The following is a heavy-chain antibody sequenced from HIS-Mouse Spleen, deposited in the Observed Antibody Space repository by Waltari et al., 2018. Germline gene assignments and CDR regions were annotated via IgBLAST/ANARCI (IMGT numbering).Heavy chain of an antibody. CDR2: INPNSGGT. J-gene: IGHJ4*02. Sequence: QVQLVQSGAEVKKPGASVKVSCKASGYTFPGYYMPSVRMAPGQGLEWMGWINPNSGGTNDAQKFQGRVTMTRDTSISTAYMELSRLRSDDTAVYYCARGYLAAGNFDYWGQGTLVTVSS. V-gene: IGHV1-2*02. CDR3: ARGYLAAGNFDY. D-gene: IGHD6-13*01. CDR1: GYTFPGYY.